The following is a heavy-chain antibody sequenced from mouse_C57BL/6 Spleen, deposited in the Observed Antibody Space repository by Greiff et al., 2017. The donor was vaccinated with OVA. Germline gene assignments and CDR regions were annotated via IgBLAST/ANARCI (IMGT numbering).Heavy chain of an antibody. J-gene: IGHJ2*01. CDR2: IYPGSGST. Sequence: QVQLQQSGAELVKPGASVKMSCKASGYTFTSYWITWVKQRPGQGLEWIGDIYPGSGSTNYNEKFKSKATLTVDTSSSTAYMQLSSLTSEDSAVYYCARDGSSYVGLFDYWGQGTTLTVSS. D-gene: IGHD1-1*01. V-gene: IGHV1-55*01. CDR1: GYTFTSYW. CDR3: ARDGSSYVGLFDY.